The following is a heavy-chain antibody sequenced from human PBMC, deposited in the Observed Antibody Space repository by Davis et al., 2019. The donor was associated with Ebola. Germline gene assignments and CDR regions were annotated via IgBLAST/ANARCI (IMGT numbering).Heavy chain of an antibody. CDR1: GGSFSGYY. D-gene: IGHD4-23*01. CDR2: INHSGST. V-gene: IGHV4-34*01. J-gene: IGHJ6*04. Sequence: MPSETLSLTCAVYGGSFSGYYWSWIRQPPGKGLEWIGEINHSGSTNYNPSLKSRVTISVDTSKNQFSLKLSSVTAADTAVYYCARDDYGGSPVWGKGTTVTVSS. CDR3: ARDDYGGSPV.